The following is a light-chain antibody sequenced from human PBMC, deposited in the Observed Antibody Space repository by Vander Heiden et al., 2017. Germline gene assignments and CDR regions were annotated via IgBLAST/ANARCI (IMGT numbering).Light chain of an antibody. J-gene: IGLJ2*01. CDR2: RDF. V-gene: IGLV1-47*01. CDR3: AAWDDSLSVV. Sequence: QSVLTQPPSASGTPGQRVTIPCSGSSSNVGSNSVYWYQHLPGTAPHLLIYRDFQRPSGVPDRFSAPTSGTSASLAISGLRSEDEAHYYCAAWDDSLSVVFGGGTKLTVL. CDR1: SSNVGSNS.